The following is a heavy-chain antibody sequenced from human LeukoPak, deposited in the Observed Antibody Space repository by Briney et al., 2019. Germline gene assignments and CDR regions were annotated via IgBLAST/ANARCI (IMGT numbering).Heavy chain of an antibody. CDR2: ISGSGGST. CDR3: AKGRLRGYSYVGSN. V-gene: IGHV3-23*01. J-gene: IGHJ4*02. D-gene: IGHD5-18*01. CDR1: GLTFSSYA. Sequence: PGGSLRLSCAASGLTFSSYAMSWVRQAPGKGLEWVSAISGSGGSTYYADSVKGRFTISRDNSKNTLYLQMNSLRAEDTAVYYCAKGRLRGYSYVGSNWGQGTLVTVSS.